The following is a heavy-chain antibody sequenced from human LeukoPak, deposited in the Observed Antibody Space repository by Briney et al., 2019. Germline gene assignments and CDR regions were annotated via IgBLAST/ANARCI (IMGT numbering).Heavy chain of an antibody. CDR2: ITTVGTT. J-gene: IGHJ4*02. CDR3: AKVGGPTITHFDF. D-gene: IGHD4-11*01. Sequence: PGGSLRLSXAASGFSFSTYALSWVRQASGKGLEWVSVITTVGTTSYADSVKGRFTVSRDNSKNTLYLQMNSLRAEDTAVYYCAKVGGPTITHFDFWGQGTLVTVSS. CDR1: GFSFSTYA. V-gene: IGHV3-23*01.